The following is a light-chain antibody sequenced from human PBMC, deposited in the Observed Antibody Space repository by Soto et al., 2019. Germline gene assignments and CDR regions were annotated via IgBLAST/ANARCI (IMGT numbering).Light chain of an antibody. CDR1: QSVNNN. CDR3: QEYNTWPWT. CDR2: GAS. Sequence: EVVMTQSPATLSVSPGERATLSCRASQSVNNNLAWYQQKLGQAPRVLIYGASTRATGIPARFTGSGSGTEFILTITSLQSEDSAVYYCQEYNTWPWTFGQGTRLEIK. J-gene: IGKJ5*01. V-gene: IGKV3-15*01.